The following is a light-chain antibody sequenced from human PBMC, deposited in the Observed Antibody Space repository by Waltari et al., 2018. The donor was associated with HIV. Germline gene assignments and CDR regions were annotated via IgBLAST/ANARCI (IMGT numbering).Light chain of an antibody. CDR1: QGISSA. CDR2: DAS. CDR3: QQFNSYPL. J-gene: IGKJ3*01. V-gene: IGKV1-13*02. Sequence: AIQLTQSPSSLSASVGDRVTITCRASQGISSALAWYQQKPGKAPKLLIYDASSLESGVPSRFSGGGSGTDFTLTISSLQPEDFATYYCQQFNSYPLFGPGTKVDIK.